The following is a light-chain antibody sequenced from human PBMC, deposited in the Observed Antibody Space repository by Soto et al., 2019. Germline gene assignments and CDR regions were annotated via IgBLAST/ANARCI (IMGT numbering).Light chain of an antibody. CDR3: QQYGSSPIT. V-gene: IGKV3-20*01. Sequence: EIVLTQSPGTLSLSLEERATLSCRASQSVTSNYLGWYQQKTGQSPRLLIYGASSRATGVPDRFSGSGSGTDFTLTISRLEPEDFAVYSCQQYGSSPITFGQGTRLEIK. CDR2: GAS. CDR1: QSVTSNY. J-gene: IGKJ5*01.